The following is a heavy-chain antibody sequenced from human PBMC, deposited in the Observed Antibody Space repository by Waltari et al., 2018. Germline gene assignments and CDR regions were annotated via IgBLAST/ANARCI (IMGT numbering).Heavy chain of an antibody. CDR3: ARREGDDAFDI. V-gene: IGHV3-23*01. CDR2: ISGSGGST. J-gene: IGHJ3*02. Sequence: EVQLLESGGGLVQPGGSLRLSCAASGFTFSSPAMSWVRQAPGKGLEWVSAISGSGGSTYYADSVKTRLTISKDTSKNQVVLTMTNMDPVDTATYYCARREGDDAFDIWGQGTMVTVSS. CDR1: GFTFSSPA. D-gene: IGHD1-26*01.